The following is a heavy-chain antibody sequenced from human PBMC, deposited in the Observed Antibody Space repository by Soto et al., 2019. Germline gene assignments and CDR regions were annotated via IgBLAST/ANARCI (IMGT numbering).Heavy chain of an antibody. CDR2: ISGSGGST. V-gene: IGHV3-23*01. CDR1: GFTFSSYA. D-gene: IGHD3-10*01. Sequence: GGSLRLSCAAFGFTFSSYAMSWVRQAPGKGLEWVSSISGSGGSTHYADSVKGRFTISRDNSKNTLLLQMNSLRAEDTAVYYCATFEYYTPYWGQGTLVTVSS. J-gene: IGHJ4*02. CDR3: ATFEYYTPY.